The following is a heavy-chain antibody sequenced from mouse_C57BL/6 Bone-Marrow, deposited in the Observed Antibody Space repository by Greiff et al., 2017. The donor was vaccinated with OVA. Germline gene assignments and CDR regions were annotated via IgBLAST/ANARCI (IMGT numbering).Heavy chain of an antibody. CDR2: IDPENGDT. Sequence: VHVKQSGAELVRPGASVKLSCTASGFNIKDDYMHWVKQRPEQGLEWIGWIDPENGDTEYASKFQGKATITADTSSNTAYLQLSSLTSEDTAVYYCTTFITTVVAPFFDYWGQGTTLTVSS. D-gene: IGHD1-1*01. CDR1: GFNIKDDY. CDR3: TTFITTVVAPFFDY. J-gene: IGHJ2*01. V-gene: IGHV14-4*01.